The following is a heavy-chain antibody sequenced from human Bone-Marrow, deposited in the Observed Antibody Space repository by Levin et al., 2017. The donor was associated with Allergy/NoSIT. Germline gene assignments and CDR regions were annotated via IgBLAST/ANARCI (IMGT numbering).Heavy chain of an antibody. Sequence: GGSLRLSCVASGFTFSNAYMSWVRRAPGKGLEWVGRSKSKTAGGATDHAAPVKGRFTISRDDSKNTLYLQMNSLKVEDTGVYYCTTSNYGNSGYSRWGQGTLVTVSS. CDR1: GFTFSNAY. V-gene: IGHV3-15*01. CDR2: SKSKTAGGAT. D-gene: IGHD3-22*01. J-gene: IGHJ4*02. CDR3: TTSNYGNSGYSR.